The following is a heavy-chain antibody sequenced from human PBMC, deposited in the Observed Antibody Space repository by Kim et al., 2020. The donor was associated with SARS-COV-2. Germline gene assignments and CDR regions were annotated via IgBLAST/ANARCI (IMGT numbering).Heavy chain of an antibody. CDR3: ARRGGSSWYQAPVRQYFDL. CDR1: GGSFSGYY. J-gene: IGHJ2*01. D-gene: IGHD6-13*01. Sequence: SETLSLTCAVYGGSFSGYYWSWIRQPPGKGLEWIGEINHSGSTNYNPSLKSRVTISVDTSKNQFSLKLSSVTAADTAVYYCARRGGSSWYQAPVRQYFDLWGRGTLVTVSS. V-gene: IGHV4-34*01. CDR2: INHSGST.